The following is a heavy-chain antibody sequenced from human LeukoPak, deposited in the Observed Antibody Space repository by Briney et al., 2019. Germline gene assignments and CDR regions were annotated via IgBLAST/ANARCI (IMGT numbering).Heavy chain of an antibody. Sequence: SVKVSCKASGYTFTGYYMHWVRQAPGQGLEWMGGIIPIFGTANYAQRFQGRVTITADESTSTAYMELSSLRSEDTAVYYCASGVYDSSGYGVLFRFDIWGQGTMVTVSS. CDR3: ASGVYDSSGYGVLFRFDI. CDR2: IIPIFGTA. D-gene: IGHD3-22*01. V-gene: IGHV1-69*13. J-gene: IGHJ3*02. CDR1: GYTFTGYY.